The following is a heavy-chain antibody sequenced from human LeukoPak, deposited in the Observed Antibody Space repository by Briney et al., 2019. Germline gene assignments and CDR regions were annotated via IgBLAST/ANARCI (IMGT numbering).Heavy chain of an antibody. Sequence: KPGASVKVSCKASGYTFTSYAMNWVRQAPGQGLEWMGWINTNTGNPTYAQGFTGRFVFSLDTSVSTAYLQISSLKAEDTAVYYCARVVRYFDWLNSSADDAFDIWGQGTMVTVSS. CDR2: INTNTGNP. CDR1: GYTFTSYA. D-gene: IGHD3-9*01. J-gene: IGHJ3*02. CDR3: ARVVRYFDWLNSSADDAFDI. V-gene: IGHV7-4-1*02.